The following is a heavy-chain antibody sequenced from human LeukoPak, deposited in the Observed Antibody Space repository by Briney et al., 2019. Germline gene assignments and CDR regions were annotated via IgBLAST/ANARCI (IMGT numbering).Heavy chain of an antibody. Sequence: GGSLRLSCAASRFIFSNYAMHWVRQAPGKGLDWVAVISYHGSDQYYADSVKGRFTISRDYSKNTLYLQMNSLRTEDTAVYYCTRQDCSGGSCYLDYWGQGTLVTVSS. CDR1: RFIFSNYA. D-gene: IGHD2-15*01. V-gene: IGHV3-30*04. CDR2: ISYHGSDQ. J-gene: IGHJ4*02. CDR3: TRQDCSGGSCYLDY.